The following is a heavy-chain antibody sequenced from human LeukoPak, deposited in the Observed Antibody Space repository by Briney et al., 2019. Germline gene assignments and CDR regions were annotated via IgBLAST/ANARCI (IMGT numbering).Heavy chain of an antibody. V-gene: IGHV1-18*01. CDR1: GYTFTSYG. D-gene: IGHD2-2*01. CDR3: ARDRDNIVVVPAAMVYRNWFDP. CDR2: ISAYNGNT. Sequence: ASVKVSCKASGYTFTSYGISWVRQAPGQGLEWMGWISAYNGNTNYAQKLQGRVTMTTDTSTSTAYMELRSLRSDDTAVYYCARDRDNIVVVPAAMVYRNWFDPWGQGTLVTVSS. J-gene: IGHJ5*02.